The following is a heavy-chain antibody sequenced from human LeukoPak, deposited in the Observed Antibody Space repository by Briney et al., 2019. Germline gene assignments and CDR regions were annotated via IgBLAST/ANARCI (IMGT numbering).Heavy chain of an antibody. D-gene: IGHD6-19*01. Sequence: SETLSLTCSVSGGSISNYYWTWIRQPAGKGLEWIGRIFTSGVTNYNPPLKSRVTMSVDTSKNQFSLKLSSVTAADTAMYYCARAAEYSSGWYLFDYWGQGILVTVSA. CDR2: IFTSGVT. CDR1: GGSISNYY. CDR3: ARAAEYSSGWYLFDY. V-gene: IGHV4-4*07. J-gene: IGHJ4*02.